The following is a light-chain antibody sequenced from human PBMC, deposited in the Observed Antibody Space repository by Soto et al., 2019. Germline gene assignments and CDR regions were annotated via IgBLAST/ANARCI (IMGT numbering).Light chain of an antibody. Sequence: DIQMTQSPSTLPASVGDSVTITCRASQSISSWLAWYQQKPGKAPKLLIYKASSLESGVPSRFSGSGSGTEFTLTISSLQPDDFATYYCQQYNSYPWTFGQGT. V-gene: IGKV1-5*03. J-gene: IGKJ1*01. CDR2: KAS. CDR3: QQYNSYPWT. CDR1: QSISSW.